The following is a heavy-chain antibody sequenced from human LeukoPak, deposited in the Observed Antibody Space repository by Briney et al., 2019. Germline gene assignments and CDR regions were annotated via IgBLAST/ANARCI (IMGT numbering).Heavy chain of an antibody. D-gene: IGHD1/OR15-1a*01. V-gene: IGHV3-66*03. Sequence: GGSLRLSCAVSGFTVSDNYMSWVRQAPGKGLEWGSIIYSSGATYYADSVKGRFTVSRDNSKNTLFLQMNSLRGEDTAVYYCARDEQGNGSFDYWGQGTLVTVSS. CDR1: GFTVSDNY. CDR2: IYSSGAT. CDR3: ARDEQGNGSFDY. J-gene: IGHJ4*02.